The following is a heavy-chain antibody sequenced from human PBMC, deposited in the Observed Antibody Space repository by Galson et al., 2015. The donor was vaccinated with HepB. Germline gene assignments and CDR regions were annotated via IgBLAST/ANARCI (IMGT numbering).Heavy chain of an antibody. CDR1: GYTFTSYD. CDR3: ARDHIVGATYWFDP. Sequence: SVKVSCKASGYTFTSYDINWVRQATGQGLEWMGWMNPNSGNTGYAQKFQGRVTMTRNTSISTAYMELSSLRSEDTAVYYCARDHIVGATYWFDPWGQGTLVTVSS. V-gene: IGHV1-8*01. D-gene: IGHD1-26*01. J-gene: IGHJ5*02. CDR2: MNPNSGNT.